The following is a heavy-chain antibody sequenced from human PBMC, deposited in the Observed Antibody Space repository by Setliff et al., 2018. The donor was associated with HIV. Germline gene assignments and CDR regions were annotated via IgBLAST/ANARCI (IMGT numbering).Heavy chain of an antibody. CDR3: VRDHVWGFDY. V-gene: IGHV3-48*01. J-gene: IGHJ4*02. CDR1: GFIFSHYI. D-gene: IGHD3-16*01. Sequence: GGSLRLSCEASGFIFSHYILTWVRQAPGRGLELVSYISSSSTIYYADSVRGRFTISTDNAKNSLYLQMNSLRAEDTAVYYCVRDHVWGFDYWGQGTLVTVSS. CDR2: ISSSSTI.